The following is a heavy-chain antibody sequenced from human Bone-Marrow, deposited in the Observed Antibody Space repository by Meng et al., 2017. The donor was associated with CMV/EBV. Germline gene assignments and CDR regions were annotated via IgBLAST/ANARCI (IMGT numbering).Heavy chain of an antibody. D-gene: IGHD2-21*02. CDR1: GFNFPDHS. J-gene: IGHJ4*02. CDR2: ISWDGYNT. CDR3: VKPPDSGDYYFDS. Sequence: CEASGFNFPDHSMHWVRQAPGKGLEWVSLISWDGYNTYYTDSVEGRFTISRDDSKNSLYLQMNSLRPEDSAFYYCVKPPDSGDYYFDSWGRGTLVTVSS. V-gene: IGHV3-43*01.